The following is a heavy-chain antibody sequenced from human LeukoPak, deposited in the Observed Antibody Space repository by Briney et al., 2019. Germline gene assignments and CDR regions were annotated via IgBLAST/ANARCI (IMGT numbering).Heavy chain of an antibody. J-gene: IGHJ4*02. V-gene: IGHV3-9*01. CDR1: GFTFDDYV. CDR2: ISWNSGSI. D-gene: IGHD1-26*01. Sequence: GGSLRLSCAASGFTFDDYVMHWVRQAPGKGLEWVSGISWNSGSIGYADSVKGRFTISRDNAKNSLYLQMNSLRAEDTALYYCAKDTANSGSYYGEVYFDYWGQGTLVTVSS. CDR3: AKDTANSGSYYGEVYFDY.